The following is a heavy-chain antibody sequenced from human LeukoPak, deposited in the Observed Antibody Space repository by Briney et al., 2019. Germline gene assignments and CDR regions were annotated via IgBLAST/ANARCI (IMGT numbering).Heavy chain of an antibody. D-gene: IGHD3-9*01. CDR3: ARGNILTGYCFDF. CDR2: IHYTGAT. Sequence: KASETLSLTCAVYGGSITGYYWSWIRQTPGRGLEWVGGIHYTGATSYNPSLKSRATISTDTSKNQFSLRLSSVTAADTAVYYCARGNILTGYCFDFWGQGALVTVSS. CDR1: GGSITGYY. J-gene: IGHJ4*02. V-gene: IGHV4-34*01.